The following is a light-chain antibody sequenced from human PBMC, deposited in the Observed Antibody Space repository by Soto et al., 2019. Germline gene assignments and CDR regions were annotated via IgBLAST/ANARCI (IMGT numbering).Light chain of an antibody. CDR2: GAS. CDR1: QSVSSSN. Sequence: EVVLTQSPGTLFLSPGERASLSCRASQSVSSSNLAWYQHKPGQAPRLLIYGASRRATGIPDRFRGSGSGTDFTLTISTLEPEDFAVYYCQQYGTSQGAFGGGTKVDIK. J-gene: IGKJ4*01. CDR3: QQYGTSQGA. V-gene: IGKV3-20*01.